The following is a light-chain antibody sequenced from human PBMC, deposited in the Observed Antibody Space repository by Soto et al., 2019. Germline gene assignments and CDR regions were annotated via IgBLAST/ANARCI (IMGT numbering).Light chain of an antibody. CDR1: SSDVGSYNL. CDR2: EGS. V-gene: IGLV2-23*03. CDR3: CSYAGSSTFPV. Sequence: QAVVTQPASVSGSPGQSITISCTGTSSDVGSYNLVSWYQQHPGKAPKLMIYEGSKRPSGVSNRFSGSKSGNTASLTISGLQAEDEADYYCCSYAGSSTFPVFGTGTQLTVL. J-gene: IGLJ1*01.